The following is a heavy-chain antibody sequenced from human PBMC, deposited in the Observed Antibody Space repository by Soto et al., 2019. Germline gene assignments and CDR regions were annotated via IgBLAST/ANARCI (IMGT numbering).Heavy chain of an antibody. V-gene: IGHV3-7*01. Sequence: PGGSLSLSCAASTFSFGTSWMTWVRQAPGKGLEWVAKIKEDGSEKYYVDSVKGRFTISRDNAKNSLYLQMNSLRAEDTAVYYRARDGGTLGFDYWGQGTLVTVSS. CDR2: IKEDGSEK. J-gene: IGHJ4*02. CDR3: ARDGGTLGFDY. D-gene: IGHD7-27*01. CDR1: TFSFGTSW.